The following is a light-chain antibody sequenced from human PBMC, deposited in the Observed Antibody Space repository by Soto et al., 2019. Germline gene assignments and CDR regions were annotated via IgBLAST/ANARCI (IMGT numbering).Light chain of an antibody. CDR2: LAS. Sequence: DIVVTQSPLSLPVTPGEPASISCRSSQSLLHINGYNYLDWYLQKPGQSPQXMIYLASSRASGVPDRFSGSGSGTDFTLKISRVEAEDVGVYYCIQTLQTPFTLGGGTKVDIK. J-gene: IGKJ4*01. V-gene: IGKV2-28*01. CDR3: IQTLQTPFT. CDR1: QSLLHINGYNY.